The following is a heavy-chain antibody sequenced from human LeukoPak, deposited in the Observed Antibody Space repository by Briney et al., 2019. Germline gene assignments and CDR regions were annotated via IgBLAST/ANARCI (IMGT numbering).Heavy chain of an antibody. J-gene: IGHJ4*02. CDR3: ARDSSVRPGYSYGHADY. CDR2: IKQDGSEK. Sequence: GGSLRLSCAASGFTFSSYWMSWVRQAPGRGLEWVANIKQDGSEKYYVDSVKGRFTISRDNAKNSLYLQMNSLRAEDTAVYYCARDSSVRPGYSYGHADYWGQGTLVTVSS. CDR1: GFTFSSYW. D-gene: IGHD5-18*01. V-gene: IGHV3-7*01.